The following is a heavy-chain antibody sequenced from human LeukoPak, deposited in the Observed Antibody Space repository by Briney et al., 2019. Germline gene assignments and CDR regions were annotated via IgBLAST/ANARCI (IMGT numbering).Heavy chain of an antibody. Sequence: PSETLSLTCTVSGGSIRSNSDYWGWIRQPPGKGLEWIGSIFFGGSTSYNPSLRSRVTISVDTSKNQFSLKLSSVTAADTAVYYCARDVRFLEWSTVGRMFSDWFDPWGQGTLVTVSS. J-gene: IGHJ5*02. CDR1: GGSIRSNSDY. CDR3: ARDVRFLEWSTVGRMFSDWFDP. D-gene: IGHD3-3*01. V-gene: IGHV4-39*07. CDR2: IFFGGST.